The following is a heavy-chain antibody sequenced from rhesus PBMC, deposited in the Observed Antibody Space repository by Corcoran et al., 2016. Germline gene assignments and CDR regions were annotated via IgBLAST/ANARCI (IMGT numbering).Heavy chain of an antibody. CDR1: GSRCTVHY. CDR2: VDPKEGEA. Sequence: EVQLVKAGAEGKKPGPHGKISGKACGSRCTVHYLNWGRQAPGKGRGWMEVVDPKEGEADYAQKFQYRVTITADMSTDTAYMELSSLRSEDTAVYYCARWQWVHKVFDYWGQGVLVTVSS. V-gene: IGHV1-111*02. J-gene: IGHJ4*01. D-gene: IGHD5-24*01. CDR3: ARWQWVHKVFDY.